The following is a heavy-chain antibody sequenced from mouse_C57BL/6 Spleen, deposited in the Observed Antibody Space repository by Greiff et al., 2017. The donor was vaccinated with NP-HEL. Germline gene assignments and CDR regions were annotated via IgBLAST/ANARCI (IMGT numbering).Heavy chain of an antibody. CDR3: TGRLSLNWYFDV. J-gene: IGHJ1*03. CDR1: GFTFSSYA. Sequence: EVKLVESGEGLVKPGGSLKLSCAASGFTFSSYAMPWVRQSPEKRLEWVAYISNGGDYTYYADTMKGRYTISRDNASNTPYLQMSSLKSEDTAMSYCTGRLSLNWYFDVWGTGTTVTVSS. V-gene: IGHV5S21*01. CDR2: ISNGGDYT.